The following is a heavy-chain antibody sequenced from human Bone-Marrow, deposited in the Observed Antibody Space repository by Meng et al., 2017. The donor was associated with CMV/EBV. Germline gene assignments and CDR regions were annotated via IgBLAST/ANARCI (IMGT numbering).Heavy chain of an antibody. J-gene: IGHJ6*02. CDR1: GFTFSSYE. V-gene: IGHV3-30*02. CDR3: AKGSRPTVVTPKAFYYGMDV. Sequence: GGSLRLSCAASGFTFSSYEMNWVRQAPGKGLEWVAFIRYDGSNKYYADSVKGRFTISRDNSKNTLYLQMNSLRAEDTAVYYCAKGSRPTVVTPKAFYYGMDVWGQGTTVTVSS. D-gene: IGHD4-23*01. CDR2: IRYDGSNK.